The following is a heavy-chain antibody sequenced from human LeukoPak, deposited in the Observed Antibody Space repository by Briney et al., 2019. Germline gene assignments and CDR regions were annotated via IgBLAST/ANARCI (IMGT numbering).Heavy chain of an antibody. CDR1: GVSISSYY. V-gene: IGHV4-59*01. Sequence: PSETLSLTCTVSGVSISSYYWSWIRQPPGKGLEWIGYIYYSGSTNYNPSLKSRVTISVDTSKNQFSLKLSSVTAADTAVYYCARAYYYDSSGTFDYWGQGTLVTVPS. CDR3: ARAYYYDSSGTFDY. J-gene: IGHJ4*02. CDR2: IYYSGST. D-gene: IGHD3-22*01.